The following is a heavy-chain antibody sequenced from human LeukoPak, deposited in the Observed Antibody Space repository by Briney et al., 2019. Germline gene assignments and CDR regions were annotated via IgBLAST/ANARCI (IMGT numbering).Heavy chain of an antibody. Sequence: GRSLRLSCAASGFTFSSHAIHWVRQAPGKGLEWVAFISYDGVNKHYADSVKGRFTLSRDNSKNTLYLQMISVRAEDTAVYYCARDVSYHYPFDYWGQGTLVTVSS. CDR3: ARDVSYHYPFDY. CDR1: GFTFSSHA. J-gene: IGHJ4*02. CDR2: ISYDGVNK. D-gene: IGHD3-16*02. V-gene: IGHV3-30-3*01.